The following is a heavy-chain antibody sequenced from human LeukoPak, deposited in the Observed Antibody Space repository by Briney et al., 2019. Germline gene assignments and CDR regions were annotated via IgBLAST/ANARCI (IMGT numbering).Heavy chain of an antibody. V-gene: IGHV1-8*01. CDR3: ARSLIVVSSPDY. CDR1: GYTFTNFD. J-gene: IGHJ4*02. D-gene: IGHD3-22*01. Sequence: ASVKVSCKASGYTFTNFDISWVRQAPRQGLEWMGWMNPSSGKTGYADKFEGRLTMTRDTSVSSSYMELSSLSAEDTATYYCARSLIVVSSPDYWGQGTLVTVSS. CDR2: MNPSSGKT.